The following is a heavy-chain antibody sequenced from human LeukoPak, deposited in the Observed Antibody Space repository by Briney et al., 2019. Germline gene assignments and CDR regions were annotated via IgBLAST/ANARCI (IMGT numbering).Heavy chain of an antibody. CDR3: ARALSYMQQLAEYFQH. D-gene: IGHD6-13*01. J-gene: IGHJ1*01. CDR1: GYTFTGYY. CDR2: INPNSGGT. Sequence: ASVKVSCKASGYTFTGYYMHWVRQAPGQGLEWMGWINPNSGGTNYAQKFQGRVTMTRDTPISTAYMELSRLRSDDTAVYYCARALSYMQQLAEYFQHWGQGTLVTVSS. V-gene: IGHV1-2*02.